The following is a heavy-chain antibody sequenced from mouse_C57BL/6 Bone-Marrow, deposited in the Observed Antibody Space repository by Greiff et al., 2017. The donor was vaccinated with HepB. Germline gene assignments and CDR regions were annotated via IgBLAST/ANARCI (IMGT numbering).Heavy chain of an antibody. V-gene: IGHV1-64*01. CDR2: IHPNSGST. J-gene: IGHJ2*01. CDR3: ARDYYGRDY. Sequence: QVQLQQPGAELVKPGASVKLSCKASGYTFTSYWMHWVKQRPGQGLEWIGMIHPNSGSTNYNVKFKSKATLTVDKSSSTAYMQLSSLTSEDSAVYYCARDYYGRDYWGQGTTLTVSS. CDR1: GYTFTSYW. D-gene: IGHD1-1*01.